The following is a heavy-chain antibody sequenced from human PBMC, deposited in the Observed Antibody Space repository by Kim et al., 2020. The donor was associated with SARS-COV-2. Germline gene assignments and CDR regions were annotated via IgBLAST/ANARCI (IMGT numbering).Heavy chain of an antibody. J-gene: IGHJ4*02. D-gene: IGHD6-19*01. CDR1: GYTFTGYY. CDR3: ARVGHSSGWYGHYFDY. Sequence: ASVKVSCKASGYTFTGYYMHWVRQAPGQGLEWMGWINPNSGGTNYAQKFQGRVTMTRDTSISTAYMELSRLRSDDTAVYYCARVGHSSGWYGHYFDYWGQGTLVTVSS. V-gene: IGHV1-2*02. CDR2: INPNSGGT.